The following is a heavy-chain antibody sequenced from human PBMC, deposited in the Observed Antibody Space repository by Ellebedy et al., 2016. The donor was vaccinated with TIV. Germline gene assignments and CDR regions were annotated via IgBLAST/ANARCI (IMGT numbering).Heavy chain of an antibody. CDR3: AKDLATPRYYYNYTMDV. V-gene: IGHV3-30*18. Sequence: GESLKISCAASGFTFSTYGMHWVRQAAGKGLEWVEVISYDGSNKYYADSVKGRFTISRDTSKNTLFLQMNSLRAEDTAVYFCAKDLATPRYYYNYTMDVWGQGTTVTVSS. CDR2: ISYDGSNK. D-gene: IGHD5-12*01. J-gene: IGHJ6*02. CDR1: GFTFSTYG.